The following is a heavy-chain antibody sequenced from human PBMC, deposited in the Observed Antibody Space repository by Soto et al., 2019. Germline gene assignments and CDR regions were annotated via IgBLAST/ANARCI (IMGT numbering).Heavy chain of an antibody. V-gene: IGHV4-4*02. CDR1: GGSISSDNW. CDR2: IYHSGST. CDR3: ARDPGHSSSSDFSDY. D-gene: IGHD6-6*01. Sequence: SETLSLTCAVSGGSISSDNWWSWVRQPPGKGLEWIAEIYHSGSTNYNPSLKGRVTISMDKSKNQFSLNLSSVTAADTAVYYCARDPGHSSSSDFSDYWGQGTLVTVSS. J-gene: IGHJ4*02.